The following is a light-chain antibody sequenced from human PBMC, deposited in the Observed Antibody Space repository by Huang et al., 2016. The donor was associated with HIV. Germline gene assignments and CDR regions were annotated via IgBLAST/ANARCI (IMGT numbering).Light chain of an antibody. CDR3: LQHNTYPWM. CDR1: QDIANS. V-gene: IGKV1-17*03. J-gene: IGKJ1*01. CDR2: GTS. Sequence: DIQMTQTQSAMSASVGDRVTITCRASQDIANSLAWFQQKPGKVPRPLIYGTSTLRSGVPSRFSDSGSGTEFTLTISSLQPEDFATYYCLQHNTYPWMFGQGTKVEVK.